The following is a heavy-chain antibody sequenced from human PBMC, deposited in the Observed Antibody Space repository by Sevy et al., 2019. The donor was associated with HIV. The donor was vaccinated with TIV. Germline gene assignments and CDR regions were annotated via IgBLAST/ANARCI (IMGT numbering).Heavy chain of an antibody. CDR3: ARDYNSGWRKFNLFDP. CDR1: GFTFSTYS. J-gene: IGHJ5*02. CDR2: ISSTSSYI. V-gene: IGHV3-21*01. D-gene: IGHD6-19*01. Sequence: GGSLRLSCAASGFTFSTYSMNWVRQAPGKGLEWVSSISSTSSYIDYVYSVKGRFTISRDNAKNSLYLRMNNLRAEDTAVYYCARDYNSGWRKFNLFDPWGQGTLVTVSS.